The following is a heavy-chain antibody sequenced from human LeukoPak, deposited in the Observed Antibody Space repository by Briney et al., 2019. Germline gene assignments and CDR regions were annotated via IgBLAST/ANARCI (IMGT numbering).Heavy chain of an antibody. CDR3: ARDYDSSGYYYPGAFDI. D-gene: IGHD3-22*01. Sequence: PSESLPLTCTVSGGSISSSSYYWGWIRQPPGKGLEWIGSIYYSGSTYYNPSLKSRVTISVDTSKNQFSLKLSSVTAADTAVYYCARDYDSSGYYYPGAFDIWGQGTMVTVSS. CDR1: GGSISSSSYY. J-gene: IGHJ3*02. V-gene: IGHV4-39*07. CDR2: IYYSGST.